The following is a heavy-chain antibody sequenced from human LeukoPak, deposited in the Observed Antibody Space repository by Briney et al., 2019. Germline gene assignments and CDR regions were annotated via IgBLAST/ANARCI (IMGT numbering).Heavy chain of an antibody. CDR1: GGTFSSYA. Sequence: SVKVSCKASGGTFSSYAISWVRQAPGQGLEWMGGIIPIFGTANYAQKFQGRVTITADESTSTAYMELSSLRSEDTAVYYCASLYCSSTSCYKEPTLYFQHWGQGTLATVSS. D-gene: IGHD2-2*02. J-gene: IGHJ1*01. V-gene: IGHV1-69*13. CDR2: IIPIFGTA. CDR3: ASLYCSSTSCYKEPTLYFQH.